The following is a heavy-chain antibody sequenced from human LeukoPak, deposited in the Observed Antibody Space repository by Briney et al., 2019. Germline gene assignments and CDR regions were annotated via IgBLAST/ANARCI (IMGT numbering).Heavy chain of an antibody. V-gene: IGHV4-39*01. CDR2: IYYSGST. D-gene: IGHD2-2*01. CDR1: GDSISSSNYY. J-gene: IGHJ6*03. Sequence: PSETLSLTCSVSGDSISSSNYYWGWIRQPPGKGLEWFGSIYYSGSTYYNPSLKSRVTISVDTSKNQFSLKLSSVTAADTAVYYCARQAGASSYYYYYYMDVWGKGTTVTVSS. CDR3: ARQAGASSYYYYYYMDV.